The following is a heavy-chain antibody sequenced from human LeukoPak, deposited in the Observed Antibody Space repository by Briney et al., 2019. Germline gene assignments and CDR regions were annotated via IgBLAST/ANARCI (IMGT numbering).Heavy chain of an antibody. CDR2: ITRSSDYM. J-gene: IGHJ4*02. CDR3: AKNRGYPSFDY. V-gene: IGHV3-21*04. CDR1: GFTFSTHS. D-gene: IGHD3-10*01. Sequence: GGSLRLSCAGSGFTFSTHSMNWVREAPGKGLEWVSSITRSSDYMFHADSVKGRFNISRENAKNSLYLQMNSLRAEDTAVYYCAKNRGYPSFDYWGQGTLVTVSS.